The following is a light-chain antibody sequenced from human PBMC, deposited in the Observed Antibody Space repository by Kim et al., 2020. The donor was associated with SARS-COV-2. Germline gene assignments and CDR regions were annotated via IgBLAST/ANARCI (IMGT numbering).Light chain of an antibody. V-gene: IGLV2-23*02. J-gene: IGLJ3*02. CDR2: AVS. CDR3: CSYAGSSTWV. Sequence: GQSITIACTGTSRGVGSYNLVSWYQQHPGKAPKLIIYAVSKRPSGVSNRFSGSKSGNTASLTISGLQAEAEADYYCCSYAGSSTWVFGGGTQLTVL. CDR1: SRGVGSYNL.